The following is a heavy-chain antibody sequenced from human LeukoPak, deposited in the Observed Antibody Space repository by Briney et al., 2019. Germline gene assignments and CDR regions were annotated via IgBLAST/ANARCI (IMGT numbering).Heavy chain of an antibody. CDR3: AREDIVVVPAAKDY. D-gene: IGHD2-2*01. J-gene: IGHJ4*02. CDR2: IIPIFGTA. Sequence: SVKVSCKASGGTFSSYAISWVRQAPGQGLEWMGGIIPIFGTANYAQKFQGRVTMTTDTSTSTAYMELRSLRSDDTAVYYCAREDIVVVPAAKDYWGQGTLVTVSS. V-gene: IGHV1-69*05. CDR1: GGTFSSYA.